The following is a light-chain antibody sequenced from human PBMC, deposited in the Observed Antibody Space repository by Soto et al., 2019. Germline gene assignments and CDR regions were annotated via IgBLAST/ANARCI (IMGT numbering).Light chain of an antibody. J-gene: IGKJ5*01. V-gene: IGKV1-9*01. Sequence: IQLTQSPSSLSASVGERVTITCRASQGISSYLAWYQQKPGKAPKLLIKAASRLQTGVPSRFSGSGSGTDFTLTISGLQPDDFATYYCQQLNIDSYPITFGQGTRLEIK. CDR2: AAS. CDR3: QQLNIDSYPIT. CDR1: QGISSY.